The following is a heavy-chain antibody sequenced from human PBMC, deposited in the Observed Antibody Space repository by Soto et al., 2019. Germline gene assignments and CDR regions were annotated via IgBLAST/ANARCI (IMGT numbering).Heavy chain of an antibody. CDR2: ISSSRSDI. CDR1: GFTFSSYS. D-gene: IGHD1-26*01. CDR3: SGVGATYGFDI. Sequence: GGSLRLSCAASGFTFSSYSMNLVRQAPGKGLEWVSSISSSRSDIYYADSVKCRFTISRDNAKNSLYLQMNSLRAEDTAVYYCSGVGATYGFDIWGQGTMVTVSS. J-gene: IGHJ3*02. V-gene: IGHV3-21*01.